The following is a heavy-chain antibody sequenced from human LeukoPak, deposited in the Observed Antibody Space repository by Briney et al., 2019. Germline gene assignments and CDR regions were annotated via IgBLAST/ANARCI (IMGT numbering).Heavy chain of an antibody. D-gene: IGHD4-17*01. V-gene: IGHV3-21*01. J-gene: IGHJ4*02. CDR2: ISSSSSYI. Sequence: GGSLRLSCAASGFTFSSYSMNWVRQAPGKGLEWVSSISSSSSYIYYADSVKGRFTISRDNAKNSLYLQVNSLRAEDTAVYYCARVGTVKNLKQDYRGQGTLVTVSS. CDR1: GFTFSSYS. CDR3: ARVGTVKNLKQDY.